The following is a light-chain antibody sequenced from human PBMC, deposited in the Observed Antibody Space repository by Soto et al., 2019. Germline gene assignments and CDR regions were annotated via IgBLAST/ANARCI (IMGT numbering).Light chain of an antibody. CDR2: GAS. CDR1: QSVSSSY. V-gene: IGKV3D-20*02. J-gene: IGKJ4*01. Sequence: EIVLTQSPGTLSLSPGERAPLHCRASQSVSSSYLAWYQQKPGQAPRLLIYGASSRATGIPDRFSGSGSGTDFTLTISRLEAEDLAVYYCQQRSNWPLTFGGGTKVDIK. CDR3: QQRSNWPLT.